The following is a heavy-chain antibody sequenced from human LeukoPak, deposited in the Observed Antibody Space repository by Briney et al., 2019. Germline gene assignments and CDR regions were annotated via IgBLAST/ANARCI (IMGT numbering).Heavy chain of an antibody. CDR2: ISYDGNNK. CDR1: GFTFSSYA. J-gene: IGHJ4*02. V-gene: IGHV3-30*04. CDR3: AKEGFDS. Sequence: PGRSLRLSCADSGFTFSSYAMHWVRQAPGKGLEWVAVISYDGNNKYYADSVKGRFTISRDNSKNTLYVQMNSLRAEDTAVYYCAKEGFDSWGQGTLVTVSS.